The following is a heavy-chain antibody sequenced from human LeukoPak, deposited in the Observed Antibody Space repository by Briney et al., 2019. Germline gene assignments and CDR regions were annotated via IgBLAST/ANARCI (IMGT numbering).Heavy chain of an antibody. D-gene: IGHD5-12*01. CDR2: IWYDGSNK. J-gene: IGHJ1*01. V-gene: IGHV3-33*03. CDR3: ASGWAGHRSPYFQH. CDR1: GFTFSSYG. Sequence: PGGSLRLSCAASGFTFSSYGMHWVRQAPGKGLEWVAVIWYDGSNKYLADSVKGRFTISRDNAKNSLYLQMNSLRAEDTAVYYCASGWAGHRSPYFQHWGQGTLVTVSS.